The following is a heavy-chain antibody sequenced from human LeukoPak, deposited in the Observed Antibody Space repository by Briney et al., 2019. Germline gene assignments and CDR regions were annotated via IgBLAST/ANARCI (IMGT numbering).Heavy chain of an antibody. CDR1: GGSINSDDYY. CDR2: IYYSGST. Sequence: PSQTLSLTCSVSGGSINSDDYYWNCVRQPPGKGLEWIGYIYYSGSTYYNPSLKSRVTISVDTSKNQFSLKLSSVTAADTAVYYCARHGGDYGGDSGTYYFDFWGQGTLVTVSS. D-gene: IGHD4-23*01. J-gene: IGHJ4*02. V-gene: IGHV4-30-4*01. CDR3: ARHGGDYGGDSGTYYFDF.